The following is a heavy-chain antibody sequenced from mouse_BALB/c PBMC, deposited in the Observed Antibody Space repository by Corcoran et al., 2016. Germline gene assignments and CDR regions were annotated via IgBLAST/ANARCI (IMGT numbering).Heavy chain of an antibody. CDR2: INSDGSAI. CDR1: GITFSGFW. V-gene: IGHV11-2*02. Sequence: EVQLLETGGGLVQPGWSRGLSCEGSGITFSGFWMSWVRQTPGKTLEWIGDINSDGSAINYAPSIKDRFTIFRDNDKSTLYLQMSNVRSEDTATYLCMSYGNYWYFDGGCAGTTVTVSS. CDR3: MSYGNYWYFDG. D-gene: IGHD2-1*01. J-gene: IGHJ1*01.